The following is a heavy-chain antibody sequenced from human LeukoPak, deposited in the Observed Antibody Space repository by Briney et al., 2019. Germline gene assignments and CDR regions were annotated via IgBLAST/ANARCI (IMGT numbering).Heavy chain of an antibody. CDR3: ARGDYGGNEGGFDY. CDR1: GLTFSSYD. CDR2: IGTAGDT. Sequence: RGSLRLSCAASGLTFSSYDMHWVRPANGKCLEWVSAIGTAGDTYYPGSVKGRFTISRENAKNSLYLQMNSLRAGDTAVYYCARGDYGGNEGGFDYWGQGTLVTVSS. D-gene: IGHD4-23*01. J-gene: IGHJ4*02. V-gene: IGHV3-13*01.